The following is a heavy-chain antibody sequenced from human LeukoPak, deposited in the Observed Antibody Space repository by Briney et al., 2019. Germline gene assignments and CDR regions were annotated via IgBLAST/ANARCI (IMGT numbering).Heavy chain of an antibody. CDR2: ISGRTTST. CDR1: GFTLSAYS. CDR3: AREDGEAFDY. V-gene: IGHV3-21*01. Sequence: GGSLRLSCEASGFTLSAYSMNWVRQAPGKGLEWISSISGRTTSTYYADSVKGRFIISRDNAKNSLYLQMNSLRAEDTAVYYCAREDGEAFDYWGQGTLVTVSS. D-gene: IGHD3-10*01. J-gene: IGHJ4*02.